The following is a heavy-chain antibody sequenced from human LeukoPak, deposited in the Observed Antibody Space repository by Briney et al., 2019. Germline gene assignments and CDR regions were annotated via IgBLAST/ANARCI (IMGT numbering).Heavy chain of an antibody. J-gene: IGHJ5*01. D-gene: IGHD3-10*01. CDR1: GFTVSSNY. Sequence: GGFLRLSCAASGFTVSSNYMSWVRQAPGKGLEWVSVIYSGGSTYYADSVKGRFTISRDNSKDTLYLQMNSLRAEDTAVYYCARGREFGYWFDSWGQGTLVTVSS. CDR3: ARGREFGYWFDS. CDR2: IYSGGST. V-gene: IGHV3-66*01.